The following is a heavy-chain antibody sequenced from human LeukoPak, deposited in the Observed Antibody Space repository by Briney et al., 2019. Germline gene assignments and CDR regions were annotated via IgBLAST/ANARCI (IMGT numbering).Heavy chain of an antibody. CDR2: INWDGGRT. Sequence: GGSLRLSCAASGFTFDDYAMNWVRQAPGKGLEWVSLINWDGGRTYYADSVKGRFTISRDNAKNSLYLQMNSLRAEDTAVYYCARDYSDSSGYYYFDYWGQGTLVTVSS. D-gene: IGHD3-22*01. CDR3: ARDYSDSSGYYYFDY. V-gene: IGHV3-43D*03. J-gene: IGHJ4*02. CDR1: GFTFDDYA.